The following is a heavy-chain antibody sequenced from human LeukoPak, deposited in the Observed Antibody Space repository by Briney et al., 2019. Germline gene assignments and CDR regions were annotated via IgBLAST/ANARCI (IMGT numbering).Heavy chain of an antibody. CDR2: ISAYNGNT. D-gene: IGHD3-3*01. J-gene: IGHJ3*02. CDR3: ARDRGSITIFGVVTFDAFDI. Sequence: ASVKVSCKASGYTFTSYGISWMRQAPGQGLEWMGWISAYNGNTNYAQKLQGRVTMTTDTSTSTAYMELRSLRSDDTAVYYCARDRGSITIFGVVTFDAFDIWGQGTMVTVSS. V-gene: IGHV1-18*01. CDR1: GYTFTSYG.